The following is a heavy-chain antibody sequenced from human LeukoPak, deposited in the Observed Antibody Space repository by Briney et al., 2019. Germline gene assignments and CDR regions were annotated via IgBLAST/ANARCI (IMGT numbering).Heavy chain of an antibody. J-gene: IGHJ4*02. Sequence: SCKASGYTFTSYYMHWVRQAPGKGLEWVAVISYDGSNKYYADSVKGRFTISRDNSKNTLYLQMNSLRAEDTAVYYCARDRGYSGSYFDYWGQGTLVTVSS. CDR2: ISYDGSNK. CDR3: ARDRGYSGSYFDY. D-gene: IGHD1-26*01. V-gene: IGHV3-30*04. CDR1: GYTFTSYY.